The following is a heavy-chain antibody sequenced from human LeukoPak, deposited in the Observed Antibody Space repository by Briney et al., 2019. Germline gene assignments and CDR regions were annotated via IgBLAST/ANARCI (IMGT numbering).Heavy chain of an antibody. Sequence: GGSLRLSCAASGFTFDDYTMHWVRQAPGKGLEWVSLISWDGGSTCYADSVKGRFTISRDNSKNTMYLQMNSLRAEDTAVYYCARTRTDFVGYYFDYWGQGTLVTVSS. CDR1: GFTFDDYT. J-gene: IGHJ4*02. CDR2: ISWDGGST. CDR3: ARTRTDFVGYYFDY. V-gene: IGHV3-43*01. D-gene: IGHD3-16*01.